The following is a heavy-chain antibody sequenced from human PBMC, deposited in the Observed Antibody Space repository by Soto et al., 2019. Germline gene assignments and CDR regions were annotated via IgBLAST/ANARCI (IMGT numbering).Heavy chain of an antibody. CDR3: ARAWGCINGVCDTGNYYYYMGV. Sequence: EVQLVESGGGLVQPGGSLRLSCAASGFTVSSNYMSWVRQAPGKGLEWVSVICSGGSKDYADSVKGRFTITRHNSKNDLYLQMNSLRSEDSAVYYCARAWGCINGVCDTGNYYYYMGVWGKGTTVTVCS. CDR2: ICSGGSK. CDR1: GFTVSSNY. D-gene: IGHD2-8*01. V-gene: IGHV3-53*04. J-gene: IGHJ6*03.